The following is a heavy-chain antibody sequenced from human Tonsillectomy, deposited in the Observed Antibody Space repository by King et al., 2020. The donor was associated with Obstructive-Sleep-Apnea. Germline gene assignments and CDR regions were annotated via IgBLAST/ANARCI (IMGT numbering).Heavy chain of an antibody. J-gene: IGHJ4*02. Sequence: VQLVESGGGFVQPGGSLRLSCAASGFTFSFYAMSWVRQAPGKGLEWVSAISDSGGSTYYADSGKGRFTISRDNSKNTLYLQMNSLRAEDTAVYYCAKDAGNSGYDYVDYWGQGTLVTVSS. D-gene: IGHD5-12*01. CDR2: ISDSGGST. V-gene: IGHV3-23*04. CDR1: GFTFSFYA. CDR3: AKDAGNSGYDYVDY.